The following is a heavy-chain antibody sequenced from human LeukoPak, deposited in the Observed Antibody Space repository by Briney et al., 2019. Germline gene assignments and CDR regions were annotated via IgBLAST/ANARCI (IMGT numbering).Heavy chain of an antibody. CDR1: GGSISSSSYY. CDR3: ARGRSWTAMARANYFDY. D-gene: IGHD5-18*01. J-gene: IGHJ4*02. V-gene: IGHV4-39*07. Sequence: SETLSLTCTVSGGSISSSSYYWGWIRQPPGKGLGWIGSIYYSGSTYYNPSLKSRVTISVDTSKNQFSLKLSSVTAADTAVYYCARGRSWTAMARANYFDYWGQGTLVTVSS. CDR2: IYYSGST.